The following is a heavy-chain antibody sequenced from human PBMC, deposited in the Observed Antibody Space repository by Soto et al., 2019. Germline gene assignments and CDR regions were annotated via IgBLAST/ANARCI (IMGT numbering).Heavy chain of an antibody. J-gene: IGHJ2*01. V-gene: IGHV1-18*01. D-gene: IGHD4-17*01. Sequence: QVQLVQSGPEVKTPGASVKVSCKASGYTFTTYGISWVRQAPGQGLEWMGWISTYNGNTNYAQMFQGRVTMTTDTSTSTAYMELRSLRSDDTAVYYCARDQNGDYEAYFDLWGRGTLVTVSS. CDR1: GYTFTTYG. CDR3: ARDQNGDYEAYFDL. CDR2: ISTYNGNT.